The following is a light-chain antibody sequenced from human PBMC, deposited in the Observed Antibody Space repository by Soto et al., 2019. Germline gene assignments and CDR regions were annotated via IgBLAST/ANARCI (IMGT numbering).Light chain of an antibody. V-gene: IGLV2-11*01. J-gene: IGLJ3*02. CDR3: QVWDGTSDHPV. CDR1: SSDIGGYNY. Sequence: QSALTQPRSVSGSPGQSVTISCTGTSSDIGGYNYVSWYQQHPGKAPKLMIYDVIKRPSGVPDRFSGSKSGNTASLTIYGLQAEDEADYYCQVWDGTSDHPVFGGGTKVTVL. CDR2: DVI.